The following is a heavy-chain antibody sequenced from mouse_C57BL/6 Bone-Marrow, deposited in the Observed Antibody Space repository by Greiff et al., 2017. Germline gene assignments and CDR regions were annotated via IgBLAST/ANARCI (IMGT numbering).Heavy chain of an antibody. V-gene: IGHV14-3*01. CDR1: GFNIKNTY. D-gene: IGHD1-1*01. CDR2: IDPANGNT. CDR3: ASSYYYGSSCFDY. Sequence: VQLQQSVAELVRPGASVKLSCTASGFNIKNTYMHWVKQRPEQGLEWIGRIDPANGNTKYAPKFQGKATITADTSSNTAYLQLSSLTSEDTAIYYCASSYYYGSSCFDYWGQGTTLTVSS. J-gene: IGHJ2*01.